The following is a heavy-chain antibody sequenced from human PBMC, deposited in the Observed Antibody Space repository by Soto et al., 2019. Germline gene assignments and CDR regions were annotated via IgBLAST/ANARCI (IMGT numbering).Heavy chain of an antibody. D-gene: IGHD3-16*01. CDR2: ITTDKGKT. Sequence: QVQLVQSGPEVKKPGASVKVSCKTSGYTFTSYGISWVRQAPGQGLEWMGWITTDKGKTNYAQKFQGRVTMTTDTSTSTAYMELRSLRSDDTAVYYCARGPGITALHYWGQGTLVTVSS. CDR1: GYTFTSYG. V-gene: IGHV1-18*01. J-gene: IGHJ4*02. CDR3: ARGPGITALHY.